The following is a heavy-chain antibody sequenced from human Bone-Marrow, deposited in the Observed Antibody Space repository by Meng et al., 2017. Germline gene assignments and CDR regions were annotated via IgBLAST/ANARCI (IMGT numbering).Heavy chain of an antibody. CDR1: GGSTSSNTYY. CDR3: ARDTDFWSASNWFDP. CDR2: IYYRGST. V-gene: IGHV4-39*07. D-gene: IGHD3-3*01. Sequence: QLPLQESGPGLGKPSETLPLPCPVPGGSTSSNTYYWGGIRQPPGKGLEWIGTIYYRGSTYYNPSLKSRVTISVDTSKNQFSLNLTSVTAADTAVYYCARDTDFWSASNWFDPWGPGTLVTVSS. J-gene: IGHJ5*02.